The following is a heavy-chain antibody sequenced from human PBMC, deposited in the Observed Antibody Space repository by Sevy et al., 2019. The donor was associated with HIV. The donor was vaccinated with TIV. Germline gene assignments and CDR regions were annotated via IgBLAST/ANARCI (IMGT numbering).Heavy chain of an antibody. D-gene: IGHD3-22*01. Sequence: GGSLRLSCAASGFTFSDYYMSWIRQAPGKGLEWVSYISSSGSTIYYADTLKGRFTISSDNAKNSLFLQMNGLRAEDTAMYYCARVEYYYDSSGYYSQYYYYGMDVWGQGTTVTVSS. CDR3: ARVEYYYDSSGYYSQYYYYGMDV. CDR1: GFTFSDYY. V-gene: IGHV3-11*04. CDR2: ISSSGSTI. J-gene: IGHJ6*02.